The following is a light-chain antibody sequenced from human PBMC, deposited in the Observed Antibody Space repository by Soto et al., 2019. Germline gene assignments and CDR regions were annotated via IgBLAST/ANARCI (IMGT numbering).Light chain of an antibody. CDR1: QSISSW. J-gene: IGKJ1*01. V-gene: IGKV1-5*01. Sequence: IQMTQSPSTLSASVGDRVTITCRASQSISSWLAWYQQKPGKAPNVLIFDASSLESGVPSRFSGSGSATEFTLTISSLQPDDFATYYCQQYSTYPWTFGQGTKVDTK. CDR2: DAS. CDR3: QQYSTYPWT.